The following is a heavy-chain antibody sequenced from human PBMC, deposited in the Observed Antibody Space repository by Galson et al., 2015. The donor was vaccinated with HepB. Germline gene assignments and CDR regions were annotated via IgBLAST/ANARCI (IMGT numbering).Heavy chain of an antibody. V-gene: IGHV3-23*01. CDR3: ALAYGDSPNST. J-gene: IGHJ4*02. CDR1: GFIFSSYA. D-gene: IGHD4-17*01. Sequence: SLRLSCAASGFIFSSYAMSWVRQAPGKGLEWVSAISGSGDNTYYADSVKGRSTISRDNSKNTLYLQMNSLRVEDTAIYYCALAYGDSPNSTWGQGTLVTVSS. CDR2: ISGSGDNT.